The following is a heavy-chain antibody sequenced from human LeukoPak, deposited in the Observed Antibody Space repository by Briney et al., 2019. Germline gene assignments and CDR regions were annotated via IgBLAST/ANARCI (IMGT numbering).Heavy chain of an antibody. V-gene: IGHV4-4*07. D-gene: IGHD6-19*01. CDR3: ARAHSNSWYDFDY. CDR1: GDPIISYY. J-gene: IGHJ4*02. CDR2: IYTSGTT. Sequence: SETLSLTCTVSGDPIISYYWSWIRQPAGKGLEWVGRIYTSGTTNYNPSLKSRVTMSVDTSKNQFSLKLSSVTAADTAVYYCARAHSNSWYDFDYWGQGTLVTVSS.